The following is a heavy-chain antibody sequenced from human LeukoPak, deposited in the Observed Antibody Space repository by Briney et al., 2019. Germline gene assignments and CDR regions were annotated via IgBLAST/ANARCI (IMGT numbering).Heavy chain of an antibody. CDR3: ARKGATMIPWYFDL. CDR1: GGSISSYS. J-gene: IGHJ2*01. Sequence: SETLSLTCTVSGGSISSYSWSWIRQPAGKGLEWIGRIYTSGSTNYNPSLKSRVTISVDKSKNQFSLKLSSVTAADTAVYYCARKGATMIPWYFDLWGRGTLVTASS. D-gene: IGHD3-22*01. CDR2: IYTSGST. V-gene: IGHV4-4*07.